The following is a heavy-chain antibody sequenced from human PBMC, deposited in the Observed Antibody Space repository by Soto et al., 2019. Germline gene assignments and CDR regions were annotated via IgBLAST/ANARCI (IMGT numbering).Heavy chain of an antibody. V-gene: IGHV2-5*02. CDR1: GFSLNTRGVG. Sequence: QITLKESGPPLVKPTQTLTVTCTFSGFSLNTRGVGVTWIRQPPGKALEWLALIFWDDDKRYSPSLKSRLTITKDTSKDQVVLTMTNMDPVDTATYYCAHWPTGYYGMDVWGQGTTVTVSS. J-gene: IGHJ6*02. CDR3: AHWPTGYYGMDV. D-gene: IGHD3-10*01. CDR2: IFWDDDK.